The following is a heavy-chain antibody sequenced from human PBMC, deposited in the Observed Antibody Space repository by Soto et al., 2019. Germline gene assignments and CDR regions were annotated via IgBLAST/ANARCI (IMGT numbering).Heavy chain of an antibody. CDR1: GGPFSSHT. Sequence: QDQLVQSGAEVKKPGSSVKVSCKAFGGPFSSHTFSWVRQAPGQGLKWLGRILRALGTTTYAQKVQGRFTITADESVTTVYMELNSLRTEDTAVYYCARPDFGDYWYFDLWGRGTLVTVSS. CDR3: ARPDFGDYWYFDL. V-gene: IGHV1-69*08. D-gene: IGHD4-17*01. J-gene: IGHJ2*01. CDR2: ILRALGTT.